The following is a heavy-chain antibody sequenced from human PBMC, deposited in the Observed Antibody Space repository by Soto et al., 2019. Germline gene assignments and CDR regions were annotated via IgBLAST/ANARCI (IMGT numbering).Heavy chain of an antibody. Sequence: QVQLEASGPGLVKPSQTLSLTCSVSGGSIRSGGYFWTWIRQHPGKGLEYIGHIYSSGSTYYIPSLTRRLTMSLDTSKTQFSLNLTSVTAADTALYFGARLNCGLYQSFDSWGQGALVTVSS. V-gene: IGHV4-31*03. CDR3: ARLNCGLYQSFDS. CDR2: IYSSGST. CDR1: GGSIRSGGYF. J-gene: IGHJ4*02. D-gene: IGHD2-8*01.